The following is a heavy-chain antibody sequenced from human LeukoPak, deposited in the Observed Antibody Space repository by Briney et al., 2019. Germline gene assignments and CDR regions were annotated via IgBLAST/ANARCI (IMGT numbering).Heavy chain of an antibody. Sequence: GGSLRLSCAASGFTFSSYGMHWVRQAPGKGLEWVAFIRYDGSNKYYADSVKGRFTISRGNSKNTLYLQMNSLRAEDTAVYYCAKRGPGSSGWYHAFDIWGQGTMVTVSS. CDR2: IRYDGSNK. V-gene: IGHV3-30*02. CDR1: GFTFSSYG. J-gene: IGHJ3*02. D-gene: IGHD6-19*01. CDR3: AKRGPGSSGWYHAFDI.